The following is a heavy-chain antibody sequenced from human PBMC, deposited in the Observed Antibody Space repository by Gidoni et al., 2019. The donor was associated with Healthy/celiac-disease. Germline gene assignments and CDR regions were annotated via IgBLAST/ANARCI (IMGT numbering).Heavy chain of an antibody. CDR2: TSGSGGST. J-gene: IGHJ4*02. CDR1: SSSYA. CDR3: AKDPLGIAVANEDY. D-gene: IGHD6-19*01. V-gene: IGHV3-23*01. Sequence: SSSYATSWVRQAPGEGLEWVPATSGSGGSTYYADSVKGRFTISRDNSKNTLYLQMNSLRAEDTAVYYCAKDPLGIAVANEDYWGQGTLVTVSS.